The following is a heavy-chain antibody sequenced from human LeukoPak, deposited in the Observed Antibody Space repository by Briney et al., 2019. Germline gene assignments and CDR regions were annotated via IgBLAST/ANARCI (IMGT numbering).Heavy chain of an antibody. CDR2: INPNSGGT. CDR1: GYTFTGYY. J-gene: IGHJ4*02. V-gene: IGHV1-2*02. CDR3: ATPPPQSQLEGFDY. D-gene: IGHD1-1*01. Sequence: ASVKVSCKASGYTFTGYYMHWVRQAPGQGLEWMGWINPNSGGTNYAQKFQGRVTMTRDTSISTAYMELSRLRSDDTAVYYCATPPPQSQLEGFDYWGQGTLVTVSS.